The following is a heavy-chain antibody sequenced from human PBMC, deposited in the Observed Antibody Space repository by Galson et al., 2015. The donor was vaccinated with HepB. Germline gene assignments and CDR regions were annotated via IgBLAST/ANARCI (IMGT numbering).Heavy chain of an antibody. D-gene: IGHD3-22*01. CDR2: IDPCGSDS. CDR1: GYSFPRYT. J-gene: IGHJ4*02. Sequence: QSGAAAKKPRESLSISCKGSGYSFPRYTVTWVRQILGTALVWMAWIDPCGSDSHYRATFQGHVTISADRSISTTYLQWSSLKASDTAMYYCATGYYDSATRPDYWGQGTLVTVSS. CDR3: ATGYYDSATRPDY. V-gene: IGHV5-10-1*01.